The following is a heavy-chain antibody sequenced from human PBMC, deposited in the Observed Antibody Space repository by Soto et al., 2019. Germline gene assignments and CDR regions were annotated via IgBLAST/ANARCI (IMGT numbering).Heavy chain of an antibody. CDR3: ARRDSGGFYRFFDS. D-gene: IGHD2-15*01. J-gene: IGHJ4*02. CDR2: TGSGTGPG. Sequence: SVKVSCKASGYTFTSYDINWVRQAPVQGLEWMGGTGSGTGPGNHAQKFQGRLTVTADKSTSTVYMELTNLSSEDTAVYYCARRDSGGFYRFFDSWGQGTLVTVSS. V-gene: IGHV1-69*06. CDR1: GYTFTSYD.